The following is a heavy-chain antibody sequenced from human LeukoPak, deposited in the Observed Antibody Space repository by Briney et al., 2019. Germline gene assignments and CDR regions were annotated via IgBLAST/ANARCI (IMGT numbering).Heavy chain of an antibody. CDR1: GFTFSSYG. Sequence: GRSLRLSCAASGFTFSSYGMHWVRQAPGKGLEWVGRIKSKTDGGTTDYAAPVKGRFTISRDDLKNTLYLQMNSLKIEDTAVYYCTTDWEYCGGDCYNYFDYWGQGTLVTVSS. CDR3: TTDWEYCGGDCYNYFDY. D-gene: IGHD2-21*02. V-gene: IGHV3-15*01. J-gene: IGHJ4*02. CDR2: IKSKTDGGTT.